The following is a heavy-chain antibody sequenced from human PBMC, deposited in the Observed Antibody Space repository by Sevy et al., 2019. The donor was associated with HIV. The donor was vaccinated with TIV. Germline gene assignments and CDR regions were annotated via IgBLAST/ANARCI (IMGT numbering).Heavy chain of an antibody. CDR3: AKDSRGSYKYYFDY. Sequence: SETLSLTCAVYGGSFSGYYWSWIRQPPGKGLKWIGEINHSGSTNYNPSLKSRVTISVDTSKNQFSLKLSSVTAADTAVYYCAKDSRGSYKYYFDYWGQGTLVTVPS. CDR2: INHSGST. V-gene: IGHV4-34*01. D-gene: IGHD1-26*01. J-gene: IGHJ4*02. CDR1: GGSFSGYY.